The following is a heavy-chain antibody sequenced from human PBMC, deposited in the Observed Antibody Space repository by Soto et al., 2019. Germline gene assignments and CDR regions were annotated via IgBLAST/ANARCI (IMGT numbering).Heavy chain of an antibody. Sequence: EVQLVQSGVGLVKPGGSLRLSCAASGFTFSSYSMNWVRQAPGKGLEWVSSISSSSSYIYYADSVKGRFTISRDNAKNSLYQQMNSLRADDTAVYYCARDQPGYSYGYGLGYWGQGTLVTVSS. CDR3: ARDQPGYSYGYGLGY. V-gene: IGHV3-21*01. CDR1: GFTFSSYS. D-gene: IGHD5-18*01. CDR2: ISSSSSYI. J-gene: IGHJ4*02.